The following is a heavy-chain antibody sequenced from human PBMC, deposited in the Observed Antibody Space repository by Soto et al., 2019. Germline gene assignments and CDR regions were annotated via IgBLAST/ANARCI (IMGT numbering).Heavy chain of an antibody. V-gene: IGHV3-23*01. D-gene: IGHD3-3*01. CDR1: GFTFSSYA. CDR3: AFAPTSSWLFEVFFVL. Sequence: GGSLRLSCAASGFTFSSYAMSWVRQAPGKGLEWVSAISGSGGSTYYAASVKGRFTISRDNSKNTLYLLMNSLRADDSSVFSCAFAPTSSWLFEVFFVLLGRVSLFPVSS. J-gene: IGHJ2*01. CDR2: ISGSGGST.